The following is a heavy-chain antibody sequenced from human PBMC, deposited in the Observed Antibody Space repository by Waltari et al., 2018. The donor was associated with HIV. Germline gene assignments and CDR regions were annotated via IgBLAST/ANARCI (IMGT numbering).Heavy chain of an antibody. V-gene: IGHV3-23*01. CDR3: VKDPTTITRGYFDL. CDR2: LTSAGSIT. D-gene: IGHD4-4*01. Sequence: EEQLLDSGGGLGQPGGSLRLSCVASGFRSRNYAMTWLRQIPGKGLEWVAGLTSAGSITYHADSVQGRFIISRDNSKHTLFLQMTNLRVEDTAVYYCVKDPTTITRGYFDLWGRGTLVTVSS. J-gene: IGHJ2*01. CDR1: GFRSRNYA.